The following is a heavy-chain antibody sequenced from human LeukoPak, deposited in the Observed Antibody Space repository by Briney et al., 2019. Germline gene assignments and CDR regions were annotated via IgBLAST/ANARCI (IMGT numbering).Heavy chain of an antibody. J-gene: IGHJ4*02. Sequence: KPSETLSLSCTVSGGSIDSYYWSWIRQPPGKGLGWIGYIYYTGSTEYHPSLKSRVTISLDTSKNQFSLKLTSVTAADTAVYYCARVYQSAEYYFDYWGQRNMVSVSS. CDR1: GGSIDSYY. V-gene: IGHV4-59*01. CDR2: IYYTGST. CDR3: ARVYQSAEYYFDY. D-gene: IGHD2-2*01.